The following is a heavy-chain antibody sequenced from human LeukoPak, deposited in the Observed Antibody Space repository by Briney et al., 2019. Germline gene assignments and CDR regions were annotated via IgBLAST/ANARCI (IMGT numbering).Heavy chain of an antibody. J-gene: IGHJ4*01. CDR2: IKSKTDGGTT. D-gene: IGHD3-22*01. Sequence: GGSIRLSCAASGFTFSNAWMSWVRQAPGKGLERVGRIKSKTDGGTTDYAAPVKGRFTISRDDSKNTLYLQMNSLKTEDTAVYYYTTDPTRYYYDSSGYYPFDYWGQGALVTVSS. CDR3: TTDPTRYYYDSSGYYPFDY. CDR1: GFTFSNAW. V-gene: IGHV3-15*01.